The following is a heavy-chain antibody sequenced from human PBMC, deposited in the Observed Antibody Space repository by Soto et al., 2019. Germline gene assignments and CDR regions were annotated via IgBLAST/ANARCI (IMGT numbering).Heavy chain of an antibody. V-gene: IGHV3-23*01. CDR3: AKHRYCSGECSEGFDN. Sequence: GGSLRLACAASAFIFSSYAMNWVRQAPGKGLDWVSGISGRGDTIHYADSVKGRFTISRDNAQNTLYLQMNSLRAEDTAVYYCAKHRYCSGECSEGFDNWGQGTLVTVSS. CDR1: AFIFSSYA. J-gene: IGHJ4*02. CDR2: ISGRGDTI. D-gene: IGHD2-15*01.